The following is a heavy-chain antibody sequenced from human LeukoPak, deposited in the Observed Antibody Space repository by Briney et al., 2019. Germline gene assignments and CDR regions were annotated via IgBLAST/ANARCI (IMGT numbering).Heavy chain of an antibody. J-gene: IGHJ6*04. Sequence: GESLKISCKGSGYSFTSYWISWVRQMPGKGLEWMGRIDPSDSYTNYSPSFRGHVTISADKSISTAYLQWSSLKASDTAMYYCVRGHQSSGWYGGMDVWGKGTTVTVSS. CDR1: GYSFTSYW. V-gene: IGHV5-10-1*01. D-gene: IGHD6-19*01. CDR3: VRGHQSSGWYGGMDV. CDR2: IDPSDSYT.